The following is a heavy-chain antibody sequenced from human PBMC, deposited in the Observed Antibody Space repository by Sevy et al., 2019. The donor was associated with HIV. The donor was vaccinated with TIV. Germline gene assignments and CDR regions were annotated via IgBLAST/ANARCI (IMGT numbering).Heavy chain of an antibody. V-gene: IGHV6-1*01. D-gene: IGHD6-13*01. CDR3: ARSGVAAAGTGIYWYFDL. CDR1: GDSVSSNSAA. Sequence: QSQTLSLTCAISGDSVSSNSAAWSWIRQSPSRGLEWLGRTYYRSKWYNDYAVSVKSRITINPGTSKNQFSLHLNSVTPEDTAVYYCARSGVAAAGTGIYWYFDLWGRGTLVTVSS. J-gene: IGHJ2*01. CDR2: TYYRSKWYN.